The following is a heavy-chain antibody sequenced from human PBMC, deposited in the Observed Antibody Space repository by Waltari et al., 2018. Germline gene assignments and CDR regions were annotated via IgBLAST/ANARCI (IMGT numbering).Heavy chain of an antibody. V-gene: IGHV4-61*02. CDR2: IYTSSST. CDR1: GGSISSAGYY. CDR3: ASVGGYDDRGGFDI. D-gene: IGHD3-22*01. J-gene: IGHJ5*02. Sequence: QVQLQESCPGLVKPSQTLSLTCTVSGGSISSAGYYWSWIRQPAGKGLEWIGRIYTSSSTNSTPSRRSRVTVSVDTSQYPFTLKLGTVTAADAAVYACASVGGYDDRGGFDIWGQGTLVTVSS.